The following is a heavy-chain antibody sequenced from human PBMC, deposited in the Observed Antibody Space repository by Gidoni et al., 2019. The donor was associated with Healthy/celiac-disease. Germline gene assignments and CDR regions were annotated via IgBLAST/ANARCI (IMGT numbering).Heavy chain of an antibody. Sequence: QVQLQQWGAGLWKPSETLSLTCAVYGGSFIGYFWSWTRQPPGKGLEWIGEINHRGTTNYNPSLKSRVTISVDTSKNQFSLKLSSVTAADTAVYYCARGGGRNYSPNYYYYYGMDVWGQGTTVTVSS. V-gene: IGHV4-34*01. CDR3: ARGGGRNYSPNYYYYYGMDV. CDR2: INHRGTT. CDR1: GGSFIGYF. J-gene: IGHJ6*02. D-gene: IGHD1-7*01.